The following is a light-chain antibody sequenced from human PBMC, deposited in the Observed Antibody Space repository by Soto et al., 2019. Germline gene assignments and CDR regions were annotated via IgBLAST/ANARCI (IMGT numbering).Light chain of an antibody. J-gene: IGKJ1*01. CDR1: QGISSY. CDR2: DAS. CDR3: QQHHSYPRT. V-gene: IGKV1-9*01. Sequence: DIQLTQSPSFLSASVGDRVTITCRASQGISSYLAWYQQKPGKAPKLLIYDASTLERGVPSRFSGSGSGTEFTLTISSMQPEDFATYYCQQHHSYPRTFGQGTKVDIK.